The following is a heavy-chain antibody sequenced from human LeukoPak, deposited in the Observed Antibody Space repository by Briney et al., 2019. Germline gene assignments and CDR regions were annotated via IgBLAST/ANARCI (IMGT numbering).Heavy chain of an antibody. D-gene: IGHD6-19*01. Sequence: AASVKVSCKASGYTFTGYYIHWVRQAPGQGLEWMGWINPNSGGTNYAQKFQGRVTMTRDTSISTAYMELSRLRSDDTAVYYCAKVMGSGQWLVEREDFDIWGQGTMVTVSS. V-gene: IGHV1-2*02. J-gene: IGHJ3*02. CDR1: GYTFTGYY. CDR3: AKVMGSGQWLVEREDFDI. CDR2: INPNSGGT.